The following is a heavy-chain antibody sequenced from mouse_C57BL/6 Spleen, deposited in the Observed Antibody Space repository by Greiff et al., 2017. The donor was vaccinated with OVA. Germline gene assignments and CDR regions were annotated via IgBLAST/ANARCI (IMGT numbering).Heavy chain of an antibody. V-gene: IGHV1-4*01. CDR1: GYTFTSYT. D-gene: IGHD1-1*01. Sequence: VQLQQSGAELARPGASVKMSCKASGYTFTSYTMHWVKQRPGQGLEWIGYINPSSGYTKYNQKFKDKATLTADKSSSTAYMQLSSLTSEDSAVYYCARLITTVVEGYWGQGTTLTVSS. J-gene: IGHJ2*01. CDR2: INPSSGYT. CDR3: ARLITTVVEGY.